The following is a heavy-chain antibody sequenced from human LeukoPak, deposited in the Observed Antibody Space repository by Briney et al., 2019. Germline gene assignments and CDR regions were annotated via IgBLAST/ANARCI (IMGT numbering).Heavy chain of an antibody. D-gene: IGHD6-19*01. J-gene: IGHJ4*02. V-gene: IGHV1-2*02. CDR1: GYTFTGYY. CDR2: INPNSGGT. Sequence: ASVKVSFKASGYTFTGYYMHWVRQAPGQGLEWMGWINPNSGGTNYAQKFQGRVTMTRDTSISTAYMELSRLRSDDTAVYYCARVVAVAVYFDYWGQGTLVTVSS. CDR3: ARVVAVAVYFDY.